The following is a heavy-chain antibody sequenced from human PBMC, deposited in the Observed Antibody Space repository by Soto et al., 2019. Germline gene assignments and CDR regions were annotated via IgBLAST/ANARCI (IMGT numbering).Heavy chain of an antibody. J-gene: IGHJ4*02. D-gene: IGHD5-12*01. CDR2: ISTFSGNT. V-gene: IGHV1-18*01. CDR3: AKEGGYNMYYFDY. Sequence: SVKVSCKTSDYTFTDYGISWVRQAPGQGLEWMGWISTFSGNTNYAQNFQDRVTMTTDTSTTTAYMELRSLRSDDTAVYYCAKEGGYNMYYFDYWGQGTLVTVSS. CDR1: DYTFTDYG.